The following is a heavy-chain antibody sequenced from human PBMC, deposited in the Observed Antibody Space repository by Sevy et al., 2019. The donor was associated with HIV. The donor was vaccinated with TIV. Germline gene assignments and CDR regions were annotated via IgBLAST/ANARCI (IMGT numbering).Heavy chain of an antibody. D-gene: IGHD1-26*01. V-gene: IGHV3-30-3*01. Sequence: GGSLRLSCAASGFTFNFFSMHWVRQAPGKGLEWVATISFDGSNEHYADSVKRRFTISRDNSKNSLFLQMNSLRADDSAVYYCALGRLSSAVAEYFHNWGQGTLVTVSS. CDR2: ISFDGSNE. J-gene: IGHJ1*01. CDR3: ALGRLSSAVAEYFHN. CDR1: GFTFNFFS.